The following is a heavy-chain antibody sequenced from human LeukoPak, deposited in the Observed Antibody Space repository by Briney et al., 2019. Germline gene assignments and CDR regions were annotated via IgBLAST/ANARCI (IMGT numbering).Heavy chain of an antibody. V-gene: IGHV4-59*01. CDR1: GGSISSYY. CDR3: ARITYDYVWGSYRKTPFGAFDI. Sequence: SETLSLTCTVSGGSISSYYWSWIRQPPGKGLEWLGYIYYSGSTNYNPSLKSRVTISVDTSKNQFSLKLSSVTAADTAVYYCARITYDYVWGSYRKTPFGAFDIWGQGTMVTVSS. J-gene: IGHJ3*02. D-gene: IGHD3-16*02. CDR2: IYYSGST.